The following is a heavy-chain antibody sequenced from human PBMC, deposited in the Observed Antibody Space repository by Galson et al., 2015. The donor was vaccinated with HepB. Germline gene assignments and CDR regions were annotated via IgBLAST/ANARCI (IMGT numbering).Heavy chain of an antibody. Sequence: ETLSLTCAVSGGSISSSNWWSWVRQPPGKRLEWIGEISHRGSTNYNPSLKSRVTISVDKSKNQFSLKLNSVTAADTAMYYCARDRGDFWSGYYVPHDAFDIWGQGTMVTVSS. CDR2: ISHRGST. D-gene: IGHD3-3*01. CDR3: ARDRGDFWSGYYVPHDAFDI. CDR1: GGSISSSNW. J-gene: IGHJ3*02. V-gene: IGHV4-4*02.